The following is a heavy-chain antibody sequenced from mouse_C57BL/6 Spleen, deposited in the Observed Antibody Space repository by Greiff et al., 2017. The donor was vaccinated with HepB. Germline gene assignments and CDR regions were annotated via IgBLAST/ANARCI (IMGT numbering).Heavy chain of an antibody. CDR3: TREGWLLSDY. J-gene: IGHJ2*01. Sequence: QVQLQQSGAELVRPGASVTLSCKASGYTFTDYEMHWVKQTPVHGLEWIGAIDPETGGTAYNQKFKGKAILTADKSSSTAYMELRSLTSEDSAVYYGTREGWLLSDYWGQGTTLTVSS. CDR2: IDPETGGT. V-gene: IGHV1-15*01. D-gene: IGHD2-3*01. CDR1: GYTFTDYE.